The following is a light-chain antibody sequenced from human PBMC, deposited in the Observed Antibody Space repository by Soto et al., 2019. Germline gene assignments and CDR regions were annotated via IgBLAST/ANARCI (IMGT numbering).Light chain of an antibody. CDR2: DTS. Sequence: DVQMTQSPSSLSASVGDRVTITCQASHDIGTYLNWYQHKPGKAPKLLIFDTSHLATGVPARFSGGGSDTYFTFTITNLQPEDFAAYYCQQYDTYPYTFGPGTKVDIK. V-gene: IGKV1-33*01. J-gene: IGKJ3*01. CDR1: HDIGTY. CDR3: QQYDTYPYT.